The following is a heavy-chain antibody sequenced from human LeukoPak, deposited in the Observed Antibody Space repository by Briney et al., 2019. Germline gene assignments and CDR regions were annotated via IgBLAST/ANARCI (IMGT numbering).Heavy chain of an antibody. CDR3: TTEATVYSGYDFVY. CDR1: GFTFSNAW. D-gene: IGHD5-12*01. V-gene: IGHV3-15*01. Sequence: GGSLRLSCAASGFTFSNAWMSWVRQAPGKGLEWVGRIKSKTDGGTTDYAAPVKGRFTISRDDSKNTLYLQMNSLKTEDTAAYYCTTEATVYSGYDFVYWGQGTLVTVSS. CDR2: IKSKTDGGTT. J-gene: IGHJ4*02.